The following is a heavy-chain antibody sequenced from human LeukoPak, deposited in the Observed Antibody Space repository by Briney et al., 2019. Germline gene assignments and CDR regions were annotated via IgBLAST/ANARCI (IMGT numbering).Heavy chain of an antibody. CDR3: ARDPGGTYISAYYYMDV. V-gene: IGHV3-21*01. Sequence: GGSLRLSCAASGFTFRIYNMNWVRQAPGRGLEWVSSITSNSSYIYYADSVKGRFTISRDNAKTSLYLQMNSLRAEDTAVYYCARDPGGTYISAYYYMDVWGKGTTVTVSS. CDR1: GFTFRIYN. CDR2: ITSNSSYI. D-gene: IGHD1-26*01. J-gene: IGHJ6*03.